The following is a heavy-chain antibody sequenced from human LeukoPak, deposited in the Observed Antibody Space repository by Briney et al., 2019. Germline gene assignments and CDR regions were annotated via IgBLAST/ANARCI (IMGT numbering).Heavy chain of an antibody. Sequence: GGSLRLSCAASGFTFSSYWMSWVRQAPGQGLEWVANIKQDGSEKFYVASVKGRFTISRDNGKSSLYLQMNSLRAEDTALYYCATSYDMGWLIGYWGXGTLVTVSS. J-gene: IGHJ4*02. CDR2: IKQDGSEK. D-gene: IGHD3/OR15-3a*01. CDR1: GFTFSSYW. CDR3: ATSYDMGWLIGY. V-gene: IGHV3-7*03.